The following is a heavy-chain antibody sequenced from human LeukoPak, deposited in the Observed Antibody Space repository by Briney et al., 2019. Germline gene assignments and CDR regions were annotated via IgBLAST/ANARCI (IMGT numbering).Heavy chain of an antibody. J-gene: IGHJ5*02. V-gene: IGHV1-69*05. D-gene: IGHD3-22*01. CDR2: IIPIFGTA. CDR3: ARVYYDSSGYYYGPASGWFDP. CDR1: GGTFSSYA. Sequence: SVKVSCKASGGTFSSYAIIWVRQAPGQGLEWMGGIIPIFGTANYAQKFQGRVTITTDESTSTAYMELSSLRSEDTAVYYCARVYYDSSGYYYGPASGWFDPWGQGTLDTVSS.